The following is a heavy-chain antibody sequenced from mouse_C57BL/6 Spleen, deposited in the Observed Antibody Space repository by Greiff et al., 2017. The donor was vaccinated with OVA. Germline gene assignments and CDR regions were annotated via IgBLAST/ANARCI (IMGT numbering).Heavy chain of an antibody. J-gene: IGHJ2*01. D-gene: IGHD1-1*01. CDR3: ARWGGSSLYYFDY. CDR2: IDPANGNT. Sequence: EVKLMESVAELVRPGASVKLSCTASGFNIKNTYMHWVKQRPEQGLEWIGRIDPANGNTNYAPKFQGKATITADTSSNTAYLQLSRLTSEDTAIYDGARWGGSSLYYFDYWGQGTTLTVSS. V-gene: IGHV14-3*01. CDR1: GFNIKNTY.